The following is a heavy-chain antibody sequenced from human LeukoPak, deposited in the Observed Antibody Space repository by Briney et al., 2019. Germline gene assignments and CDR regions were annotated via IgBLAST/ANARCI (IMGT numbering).Heavy chain of an antibody. J-gene: IGHJ4*02. D-gene: IGHD1-26*01. CDR2: ISSSSSYI. CDR1: GFTFSSYS. Sequence: KPGGSLRLSCAASGFTFSSYSMNWVRQAPGKGLEWVSSISSSSSYIYYADSVKGRFTISRDNAKNSLYLQMNSLRAEDTALYYCARGGNSGSYSDYWGLGTLVTVSS. CDR3: ARGGNSGSYSDY. V-gene: IGHV3-21*01.